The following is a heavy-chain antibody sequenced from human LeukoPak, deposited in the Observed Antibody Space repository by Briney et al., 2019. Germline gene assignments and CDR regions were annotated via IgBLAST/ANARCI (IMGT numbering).Heavy chain of an antibody. V-gene: IGHV3-21*01. CDR3: ARLRGGSDAFDI. D-gene: IGHD3-16*01. CDR1: GFTFSSYA. J-gene: IGHJ3*02. CDR2: ISSSSSYI. Sequence: SAGSLTLSCAASGFTFSSYAMSWVRQAPGKGLEWVSSISSSSSYIYYADSVKGRFTISRDNAKNSLYLQMNSLRAEDTAVYYCARLRGGSDAFDIWGQGTMVTVSS.